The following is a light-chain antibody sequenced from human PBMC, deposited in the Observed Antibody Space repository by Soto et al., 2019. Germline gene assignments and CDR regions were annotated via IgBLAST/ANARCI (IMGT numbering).Light chain of an antibody. CDR1: SSDVGGHNF. CDR2: EVS. V-gene: IGLV2-8*01. CDR3: SSFAGKETFYV. J-gene: IGLJ1*01. Sequence: QSALTQPPSASGSPGQSVTISCTGTSSDVGGHNFVSWYQQHPGKAPKLMIYEVSKRPSGVPDRFSGSKSGNTASLTVSGLQAEDEADYYCSSFAGKETFYVFGTGTKLTVL.